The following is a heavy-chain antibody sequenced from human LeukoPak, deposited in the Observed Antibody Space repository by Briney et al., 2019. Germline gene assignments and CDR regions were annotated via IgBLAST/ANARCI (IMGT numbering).Heavy chain of an antibody. CDR1: GFTFSNYW. J-gene: IGHJ4*02. Sequence: PGGSLRLSCAASGFTFSNYWMHWVRQVPGKGLVYISRINTDGSTTRYADSVQGRFTISRDNAKNTLFLEMNSLRVEDTAMYYCARDDWDMGYSHARWGQGTLVTVSS. D-gene: IGHD1-1*01. CDR3: ARDDWDMGYSHAR. V-gene: IGHV3-74*01. CDR2: INTDGSTT.